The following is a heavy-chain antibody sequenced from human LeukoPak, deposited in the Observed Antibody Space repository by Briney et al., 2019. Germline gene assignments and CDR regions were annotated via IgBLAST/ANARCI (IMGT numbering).Heavy chain of an antibody. Sequence: ASVKVSCKASGYTFTGYYMHWVRQAPGQGLEWMGWISAYNGNTNYAQKLQGRVTMTTDTSTSTAYMELRSLRSDDTAVYYCARSAGYDFWSGYFVGGYYFDYWGQGTLVTVSS. J-gene: IGHJ4*02. CDR1: GYTFTGYY. CDR2: ISAYNGNT. V-gene: IGHV1-18*04. CDR3: ARSAGYDFWSGYFVGGYYFDY. D-gene: IGHD3-3*01.